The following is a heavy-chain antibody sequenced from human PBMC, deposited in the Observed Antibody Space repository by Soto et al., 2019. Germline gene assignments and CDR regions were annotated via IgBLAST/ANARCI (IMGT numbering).Heavy chain of an antibody. Sequence: SETLSLTCAVYGGSFSGYYWSWIRQPPGKGLEWIGEINHSGSTNYNPSLKSRVTISVDTSKNQFSLKLSSVTAADTAVYYCARGLGITMVRGVLTPSMDVWGKGTTVT. J-gene: IGHJ6*03. D-gene: IGHD3-10*01. CDR3: ARGLGITMVRGVLTPSMDV. CDR2: INHSGST. V-gene: IGHV4-34*01. CDR1: GGSFSGYY.